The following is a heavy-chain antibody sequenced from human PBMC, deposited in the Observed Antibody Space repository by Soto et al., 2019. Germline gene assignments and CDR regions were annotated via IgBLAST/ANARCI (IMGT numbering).Heavy chain of an antibody. D-gene: IGHD3-10*01. CDR2: ISSSERPI. J-gene: IGHJ4*02. CDR1: GFSFSTYS. Sequence: GGSLRLSCEASGFSFSTYSMNWVRQAPGKGLEWVSYISSSERPIYYADSVKGRLTISRDNAKNSLYLQMHSLRDEDTAIYFCARGMTLVRGLSFSSLYLDDWGKAVLDTVPS. V-gene: IGHV3-48*02. CDR3: ARGMTLVRGLSFSSLYLDD.